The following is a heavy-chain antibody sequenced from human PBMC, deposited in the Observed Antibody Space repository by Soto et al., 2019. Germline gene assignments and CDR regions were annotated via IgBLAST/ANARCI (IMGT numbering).Heavy chain of an antibody. CDR3: ARVGYCSGGSCYVYWYFDL. Sequence: QVQLVESGGGVVQPGRSLRLSCAASGFTFSSYAMHWVRQAPGKGLEWVAVISYDGSNKYYADSVKGRFTISRDNSKNTLYLQMNRLRAEDTAVYYCARVGYCSGGSCYVYWYFDLWGRGTLVTVSS. J-gene: IGHJ2*01. CDR2: ISYDGSNK. CDR1: GFTFSSYA. D-gene: IGHD2-15*01. V-gene: IGHV3-30-3*01.